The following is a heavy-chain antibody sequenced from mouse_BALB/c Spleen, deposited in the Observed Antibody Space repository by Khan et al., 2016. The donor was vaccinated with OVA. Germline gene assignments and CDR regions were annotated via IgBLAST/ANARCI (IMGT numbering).Heavy chain of an antibody. V-gene: IGHV1-77*01. J-gene: IGHJ3*01. D-gene: IGHD1-2*01. CDR1: GYTFTDYV. CDR2: IYPGSGST. Sequence: QVQLQQSGPELVKPGTSVKMSCKASGYTFTDYVISWVKQRTGQGLEWIGEIYPGSGSTYYNGKFKGKATLTADKSSNTSYMQLSSLTSEDSAVYFGGRGYDGAWFAYWGQGTLVTVSA. CDR3: GRGYDGAWFAY.